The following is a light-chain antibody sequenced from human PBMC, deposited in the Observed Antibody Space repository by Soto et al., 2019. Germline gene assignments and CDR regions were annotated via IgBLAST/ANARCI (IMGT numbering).Light chain of an antibody. V-gene: IGKV1-5*01. CDR2: DAS. Sequence: IQMTQSPSSLSVSVGDRVTITCRASQDINHYLAWYQQRPGKAPKVLIYDASSLESGVPQRFSGSGSGTEFTLTISSLQTDDFSTYYCQQYHSYWTFGQGTKVE. CDR1: QDINHY. CDR3: QQYHSYWT. J-gene: IGKJ1*01.